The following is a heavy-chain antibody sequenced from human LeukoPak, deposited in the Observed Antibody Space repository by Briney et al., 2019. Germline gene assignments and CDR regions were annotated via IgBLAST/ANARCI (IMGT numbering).Heavy chain of an antibody. CDR2: IRYDGTNK. Sequence: PGGSLRLSCAASRFSFSKYGMLWVRQAPGKGLEWVAFIRYDGTNKYYVDSVKGRFTISRDNSKNTLYLQMNSLRAEDTAVYYCAKDLYGDYGRGIDYWGQGTLVTVSS. CDR1: RFSFSKYG. CDR3: AKDLYGDYGRGIDY. J-gene: IGHJ4*02. D-gene: IGHD4-17*01. V-gene: IGHV3-30*02.